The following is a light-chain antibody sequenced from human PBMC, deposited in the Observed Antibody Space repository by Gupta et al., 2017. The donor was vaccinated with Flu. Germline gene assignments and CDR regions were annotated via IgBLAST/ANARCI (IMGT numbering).Light chain of an antibody. CDR2: QDS. V-gene: IGLV3-1*01. CDR1: KLGDKY. J-gene: IGLJ2*01. Sequence: SYELTQPPSVSVSPGQTASITCSGDKLGDKYACWYQQKPGQSPVLVIYQDSKRPSGITERFSGSNSGNTATLTISGTQAMDEADYYCQAGDSTVVFGGGTKLTVL. CDR3: QAGDSTVV.